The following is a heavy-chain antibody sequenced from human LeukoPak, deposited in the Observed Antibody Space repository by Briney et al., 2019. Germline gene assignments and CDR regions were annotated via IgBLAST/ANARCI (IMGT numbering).Heavy chain of an antibody. CDR2: IRAYNGNT. D-gene: IGHD3-10*01. V-gene: IGHV1-18*01. J-gene: IGHJ4*02. CDR3: ARSASYYYGSGSSYSDY. Sequence: ASVKVSCKASGYTFTSYGISWVRQAPGQGLEWMGWIRAYNGNTNYAQKLQDRVTMTTDTSTSTAYMELRSLRSDDTAVYYCARSASYYYGSGSSYSDYWGQGTLVTVSS. CDR1: GYTFTSYG.